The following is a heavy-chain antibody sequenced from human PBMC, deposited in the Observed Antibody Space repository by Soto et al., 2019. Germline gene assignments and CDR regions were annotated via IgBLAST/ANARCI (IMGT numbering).Heavy chain of an antibody. CDR2: FDPEDGET. Sequence: ASVKVSCKISGYTLTELSMHWVRQAPGKGLEWMGGFDPEDGETIYAEKCQGRVTMPEDTSRDTAYMGLSSLRSEDTAVYYCATCFRDTKDVLDYGGQGTLVPV. CDR3: ATCFRDTKDVLDY. V-gene: IGHV1-24*01. D-gene: IGHD2-8*01. J-gene: IGHJ4*02. CDR1: GYTLTELS.